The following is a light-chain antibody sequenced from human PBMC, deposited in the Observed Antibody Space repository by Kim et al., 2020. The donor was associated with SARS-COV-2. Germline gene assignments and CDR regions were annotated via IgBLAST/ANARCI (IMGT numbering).Light chain of an antibody. CDR3: QQTFSLPYS. J-gene: IGKJ2*03. CDR1: QSIRSY. Sequence: SAVVGDRVTITCPASQSIRSYLNWYHLQPGKAPKALIFAATNLHRGVPSRFSASGSGTDFTLTISSLQPDDCGTYYCQQTFSLPYSFGQGTKLEI. V-gene: IGKV1-39*01. CDR2: AAT.